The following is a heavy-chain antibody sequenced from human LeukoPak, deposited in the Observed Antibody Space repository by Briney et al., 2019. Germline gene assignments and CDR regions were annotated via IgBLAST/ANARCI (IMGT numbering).Heavy chain of an antibody. CDR3: ARAAAIAAAFDY. V-gene: IGHV4-31*03. CDR1: GGSISSGGYY. CDR2: IYYNGST. J-gene: IGHJ4*02. Sequence: PSQTLSLTCTVSGGSISSGGYYWSWIRQHPGKGLEWIGYIYYNGSTYYNPSLKSRVTISVDTSKNQFSLKLSSVTAADTAVYYCARAAAIAAAFDYWGQGTLVTVSS. D-gene: IGHD6-13*01.